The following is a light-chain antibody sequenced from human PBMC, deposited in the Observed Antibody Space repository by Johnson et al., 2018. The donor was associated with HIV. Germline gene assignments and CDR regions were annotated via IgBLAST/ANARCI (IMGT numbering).Light chain of an antibody. CDR3: GTWDSSLGAGRG. CDR1: SSNIGNNY. J-gene: IGLJ1*01. Sequence: QSVLTQPPSVSAAPGQKVTISCSGSSSNIGNNYVSWYQQLTGKAPKLLIYENNKRPSGIPDRFSGSKYGTSATLGITGLQNGDEADYYCGTWDSSLGAGRGFGTWTKVTVL. CDR2: ENN. V-gene: IGLV1-51*02.